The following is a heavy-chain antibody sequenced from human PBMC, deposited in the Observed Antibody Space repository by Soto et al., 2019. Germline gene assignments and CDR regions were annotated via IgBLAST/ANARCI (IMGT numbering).Heavy chain of an antibody. J-gene: IGHJ4*02. Sequence: TLSLTCAVYGGSFSGYYWSWIRHPPGKGLEWIGEINHSGSTNYNPSLKSRVTISVDTSKNQFSLKLSSVTAADTAVYYCARQVTMVRGVIDYWGQGTLVTVSS. D-gene: IGHD3-10*01. CDR1: GGSFSGYY. CDR2: INHSGST. CDR3: ARQVTMVRGVIDY. V-gene: IGHV4-34*01.